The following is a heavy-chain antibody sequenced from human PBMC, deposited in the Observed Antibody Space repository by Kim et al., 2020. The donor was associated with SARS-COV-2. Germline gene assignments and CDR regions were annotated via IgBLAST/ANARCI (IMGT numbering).Heavy chain of an antibody. CDR3: AKERSYQLPPGYESYGMDI. CDR1: GFTVTDTFTSFA. D-gene: IGHD2-2*01. Sequence: GGSLRLSCAASGFTVTDTFTSFATHWVRQAPGKGLEWLAVISYDGDAKKYADSVKGRITISRDDSKTAVYLQMNSLTPEDTAVYYCAKERSYQLPPGYESYGMDIWGHGTTVIVSS. V-gene: IGHV3-30*18. J-gene: IGHJ6*01. CDR2: ISYDGDAK.